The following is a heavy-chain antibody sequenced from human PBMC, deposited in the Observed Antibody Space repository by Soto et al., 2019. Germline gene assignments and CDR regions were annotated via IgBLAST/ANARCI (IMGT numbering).Heavy chain of an antibody. D-gene: IGHD3-3*01. V-gene: IGHV3-7*01. CDR2: IKQDGSEK. Sequence: GGSLRLSCAASGFTFSSYWMSWVRQAPGKGLEWVANIKQDGSEKYYVDSVKGRSTISRDNAKNSLYLQMNSLRAEDTAVYYCARDFSDFCMDVWGQGTTVTVS. J-gene: IGHJ6*02. CDR3: ARDFSDFCMDV. CDR1: GFTFSSYW.